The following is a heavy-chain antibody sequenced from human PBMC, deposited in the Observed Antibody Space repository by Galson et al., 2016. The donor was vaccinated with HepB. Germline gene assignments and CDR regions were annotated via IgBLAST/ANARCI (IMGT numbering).Heavy chain of an antibody. Sequence: TLSLTCTLSGGSISTGVYYWGWIRQPPGKGLQWIGYVYSRGNTHYNPSLESRMTISTDTTRNQVTLQVTSVTAADTAKYYWVRGPPEGCGGSICYLGAFDIGGQGTTVTVSS. J-gene: IGHJ3*02. D-gene: IGHD2-21*01. CDR1: GGSISTGVYY. CDR2: VYSRGNT. CDR3: VRGPPEGCGGSICYLGAFDI. V-gene: IGHV4-30-4*01.